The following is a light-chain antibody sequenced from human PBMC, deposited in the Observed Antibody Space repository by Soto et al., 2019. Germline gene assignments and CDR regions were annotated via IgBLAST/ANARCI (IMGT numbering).Light chain of an antibody. CDR1: YSNIGSNT. J-gene: IGLJ2*01. Sequence: SLLTQPPSVSATPGQRVTISCSGTYSNIGSNTVAWYQRLPGAAPKLLIYSNNERPSGVPDRFSGSKSGSSASLAISGLQSEDEADYYCAAWDDSLNSPRMLFGGGTQLTVL. CDR3: AAWDDSLNSPRML. V-gene: IGLV1-44*01. CDR2: SNN.